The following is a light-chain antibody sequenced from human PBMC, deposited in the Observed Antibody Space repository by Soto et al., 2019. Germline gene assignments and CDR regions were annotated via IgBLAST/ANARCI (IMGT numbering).Light chain of an antibody. V-gene: IGKV3-15*01. CDR1: QSVSSN. CDR2: GAS. J-gene: IGKJ1*01. Sequence: EIVMTQSPATLSVSPGERATLSCRASQSVSSNLAWYQQKPGQAPRLLIYGASTRATGIPARFSGSGSGTEFPLTISSLQSEDFAVYYCQQYSNWLRTFGQGTKVEIK. CDR3: QQYSNWLRT.